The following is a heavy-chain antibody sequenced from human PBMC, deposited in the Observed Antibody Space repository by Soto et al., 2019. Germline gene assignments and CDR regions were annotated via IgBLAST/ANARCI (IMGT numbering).Heavy chain of an antibody. CDR1: GFTFSSYA. CDR2: ISGSGGST. V-gene: IGHV3-23*01. CDR3: AKPVEERSGWYGYFDY. J-gene: IGHJ4*02. D-gene: IGHD6-19*01. Sequence: GGSLRLSCAASGFTFSSYAMSWVRQAPGKGLEWVSAISGSGGSTYYADSVKGRFTISRDNSKNTLYLQMNSLRAEDTAVYYCAKPVEERSGWYGYFDYWGQGTLVTVSS.